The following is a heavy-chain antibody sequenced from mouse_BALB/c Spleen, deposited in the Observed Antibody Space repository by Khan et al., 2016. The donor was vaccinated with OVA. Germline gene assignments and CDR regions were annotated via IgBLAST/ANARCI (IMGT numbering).Heavy chain of an antibody. CDR2: INPNNGGS. CDR3: TSSGYGSVAF. CDR1: GYTFSSYY. J-gene: IGHJ3*01. D-gene: IGHD2-2*01. V-gene: IGHV1S81*02. Sequence: QVQLKVSGAELVKTGASVKLSCKASGYTFSSYYLYLVKQRPGQGLEWIGEINPNNGGSNFNEKFKNRATLTVDKSSYTAYMQLRSLTTEDSAVYYCTSSGYGSVAFGGQGTLVTVSA.